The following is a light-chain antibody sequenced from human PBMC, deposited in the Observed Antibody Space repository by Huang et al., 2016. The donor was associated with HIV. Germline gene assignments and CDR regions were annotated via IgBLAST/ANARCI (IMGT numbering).Light chain of an antibody. CDR3: QQYNSYPYT. V-gene: IGKV1-5*03. Sequence: DIQMTQSPSTLSASVGDRVTITCRASQSMSSWLGWYQQKPGKAPKLLIYKASSLESWVPSRFSGSGSGTEFTLTISSLQPDDFATYYCQQYNSYPYTFGQGTKLQIK. CDR1: QSMSSW. CDR2: KAS. J-gene: IGKJ2*01.